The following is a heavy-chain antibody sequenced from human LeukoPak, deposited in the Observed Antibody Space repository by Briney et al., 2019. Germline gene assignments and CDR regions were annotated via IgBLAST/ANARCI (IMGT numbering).Heavy chain of an antibody. D-gene: IGHD5-24*01. J-gene: IGHJ4*02. CDR1: GGSFNGFY. V-gene: IGHV4-34*01. CDR2: INHSRGT. CDR3: ARGLGEGYPYS. Sequence: SETLSLTCAVHGGSFNGFYWTWMRQAPGKGPEWIGEINHSRGTSYTASLWSRVTISQDTSKNQFSLKLTSVTAADTAVYYCARGLGEGYPYSWGQGTLVIVSS.